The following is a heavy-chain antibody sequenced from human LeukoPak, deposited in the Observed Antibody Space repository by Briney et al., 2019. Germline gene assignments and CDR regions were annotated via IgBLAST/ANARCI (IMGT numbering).Heavy chain of an antibody. CDR1: GFDFSTYS. V-gene: IGHV3-9*01. J-gene: IGHJ5*02. D-gene: IGHD2-15*01. CDR3: AKDLVVAATPGSTGLDP. Sequence: AGGSLRLSCAASGFDFSTYSKHWVRQAPGKGLEWVSGISWNSGSIGYADSVKGRFTISRDNAKNSLYLQMNSLRAEDTALYYCAKDLVVAATPGSTGLDPWGQGTLVTVSS. CDR2: ISWNSGSI.